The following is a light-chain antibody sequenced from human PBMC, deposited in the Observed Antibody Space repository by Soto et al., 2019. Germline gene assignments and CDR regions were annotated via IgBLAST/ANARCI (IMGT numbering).Light chain of an antibody. CDR2: GAS. CDR1: QDVSSN. CDR3: QQYNNWPPVT. J-gene: IGKJ4*01. V-gene: IGKV3-15*01. Sequence: EMVVTQSPATLSVSPGEGATLSCRASQDVSSNLAWYQQKPGQAPSLLIYGASTRATGTPARFSGSGSGTEFTLTISSLQSEDFAVYYCQQYNNWPPVTFGGGTKVDIK.